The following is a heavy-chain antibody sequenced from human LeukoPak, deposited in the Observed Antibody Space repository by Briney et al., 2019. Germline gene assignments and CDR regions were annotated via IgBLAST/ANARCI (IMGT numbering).Heavy chain of an antibody. CDR3: ARASARRDYYYYYYMDV. Sequence: ASVTVSFTASGYTFTSYGISWVRQAPGQGLEWMGWISAYNGNTNYAQKLQGRVTMTTDTSTSTAYMELRSLRSDDTAVYYCARASARRDYYYYYYMDVWGKGTTVTISS. D-gene: IGHD3-10*01. CDR2: ISAYNGNT. J-gene: IGHJ6*03. CDR1: GYTFTSYG. V-gene: IGHV1-18*01.